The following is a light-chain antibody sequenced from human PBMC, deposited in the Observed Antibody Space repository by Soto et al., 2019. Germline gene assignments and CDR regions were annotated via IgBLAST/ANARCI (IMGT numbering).Light chain of an antibody. J-gene: IGLJ3*02. CDR2: EVS. Sequence: QSALTQPPSASGSPGQSVTISCTGTSSDVGDYDYVSWYQQHPGKAPKFMIYEVSMRPSGVPDRFSGSKSGNTASLTVSGLQAEDEADYYCSSYAGSNNWVFGGGTLLTVL. CDR3: SSYAGSNNWV. CDR1: SSDVGDYDY. V-gene: IGLV2-8*01.